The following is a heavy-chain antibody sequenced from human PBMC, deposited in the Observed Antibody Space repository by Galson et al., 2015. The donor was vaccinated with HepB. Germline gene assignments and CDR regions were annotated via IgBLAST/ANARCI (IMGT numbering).Heavy chain of an antibody. Sequence: QSGAEVKKPGESLKISCKGSGSSFTSYWIGWVRQMPRKGLEWMGIIYPGDSDTRYSPSFQGQVTISADKSISTAHLQWSSLKASDTAMYYCARRRYYYGSGLSDGMDVWGQGTTVTVSS. CDR3: ARRRYYYGSGLSDGMDV. J-gene: IGHJ6*02. D-gene: IGHD3-10*01. CDR1: GSSFTSYW. CDR2: IYPGDSDT. V-gene: IGHV5-51*01.